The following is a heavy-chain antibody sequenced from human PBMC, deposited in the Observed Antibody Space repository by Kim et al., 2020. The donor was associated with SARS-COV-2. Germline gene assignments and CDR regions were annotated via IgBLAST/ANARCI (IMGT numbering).Heavy chain of an antibody. V-gene: IGHV4-59*01. J-gene: IGHJ4*02. CDR1: GGSISSYY. Sequence: SETLSLTCTVSGGSISSYYWSWIRQPPGKGLEWIGYIYYSGSTNYNPSLKSRVTISVDTSKNQFSLKLSSVTAADTAVYYCARVRDGSGSYYSLSFDYWGQGTLVTVSS. D-gene: IGHD3-10*01. CDR3: ARVRDGSGSYYSLSFDY. CDR2: IYYSGST.